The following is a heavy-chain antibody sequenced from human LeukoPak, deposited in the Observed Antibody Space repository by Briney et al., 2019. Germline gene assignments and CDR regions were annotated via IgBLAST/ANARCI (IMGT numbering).Heavy chain of an antibody. Sequence: RAGGSLRLSCAASGFTFSRYWMNWVRQAPGKGLEWVANIREDGSEKYYVDSVKGRFTISRDNAKNSLYLQMNSLRAEDMALYYCAKGSRSLTGGNWFDPWGQGTLVTVSS. J-gene: IGHJ5*02. CDR3: AKGSRSLTGGNWFDP. V-gene: IGHV3-7*03. D-gene: IGHD3-9*01. CDR1: GFTFSRYW. CDR2: IREDGSEK.